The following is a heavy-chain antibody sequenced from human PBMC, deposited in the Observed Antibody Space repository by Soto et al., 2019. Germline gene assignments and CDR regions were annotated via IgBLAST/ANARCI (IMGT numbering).Heavy chain of an antibody. J-gene: IGHJ6*02. D-gene: IGHD6-19*01. CDR3: ARERSEDYYYGMDV. CDR2: IWYDGSNK. CDR1: GFTFSSYG. Sequence: LRLSCAASGFTFSSYGMHWVRQAPGKGLEWVAVIWYDGSNKYYADSVKGRFTISRDNSKNTLYLQMNSLRAEDTAVYYCARERSEDYYYGMDVWGQGTTVTVSS. V-gene: IGHV3-33*01.